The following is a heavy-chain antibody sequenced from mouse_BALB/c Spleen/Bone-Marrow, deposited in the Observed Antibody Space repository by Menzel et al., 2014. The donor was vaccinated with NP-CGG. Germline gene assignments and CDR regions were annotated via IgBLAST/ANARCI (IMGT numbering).Heavy chain of an antibody. Sequence: LMESGPELVKPGASVKISCKASGYTFTDYCINWVKQKPGQGLEWIGWIYPGSGNTQYNEKFKGKATLTVDTSSNTAYMQLSSLTSEGTAVYFCARPPYYYGSRPYWYFDVWGAGTTVTVS. CDR1: GYTFTDYC. CDR3: ARPPYYYGSRPYWYFDV. D-gene: IGHD1-1*01. J-gene: IGHJ1*01. V-gene: IGHV1-84*02. CDR2: IYPGSGNT.